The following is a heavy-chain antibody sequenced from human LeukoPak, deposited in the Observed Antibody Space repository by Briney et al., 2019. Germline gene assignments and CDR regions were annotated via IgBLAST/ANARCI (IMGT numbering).Heavy chain of an antibody. J-gene: IGHJ4*02. Sequence: PSETLSLTCTVSGGSISSGGYYWSWIRQHPGKGLEWIGYIYYSGSTYYNPSLKSRVTISVDTSKNQFSLKLSSVTAADTAVYYCARHGRGYPAASFDYWGQGTLVTVSS. CDR3: ARHGRGYPAASFDY. D-gene: IGHD2-2*01. CDR2: IYYSGST. CDR1: GGSISSGGYY. V-gene: IGHV4-31*03.